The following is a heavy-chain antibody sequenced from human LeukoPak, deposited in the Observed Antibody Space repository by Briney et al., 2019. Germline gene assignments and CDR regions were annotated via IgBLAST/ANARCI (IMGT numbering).Heavy chain of an antibody. Sequence: ASVKVSCKASGYTFTDYFMHWVRQAPGQGLEWMGWINPNRGGTNYAQKFQGRVTMTRDTSISTAYMELSRLRSDDTAVYYCARIYCSSTSCYYLDYWGQGTLVTVPS. CDR1: GYTFTDYF. D-gene: IGHD2-2*01. V-gene: IGHV1-2*02. CDR2: INPNRGGT. CDR3: ARIYCSSTSCYYLDY. J-gene: IGHJ4*02.